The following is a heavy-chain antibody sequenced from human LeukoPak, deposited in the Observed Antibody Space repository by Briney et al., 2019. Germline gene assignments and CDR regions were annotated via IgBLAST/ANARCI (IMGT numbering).Heavy chain of an antibody. J-gene: IGHJ6*02. Sequence: SETLSLTCSVSGGSISTYYFSWIRQPPGEGLEWIGYIYYSGSTNYNPSLKSRVTISVDTSKNQFSLKLSSVTAADTAVYYCARLSLGYCSSTSCLGGYYYYYGMDVWGQGTTVTVSS. V-gene: IGHV4-59*12. D-gene: IGHD2-2*01. CDR3: ARLSLGYCSSTSCLGGYYYYYGMDV. CDR1: GGSISTYY. CDR2: IYYSGST.